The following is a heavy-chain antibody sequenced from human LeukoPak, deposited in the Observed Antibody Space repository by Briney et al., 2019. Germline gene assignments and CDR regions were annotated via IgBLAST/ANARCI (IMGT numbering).Heavy chain of an antibody. Sequence: GASVKVSCKASGYTFTSYYMHWVGQAPGQGLEWRGIIKPSGGSTSYAQKSQGRVTMTRETSTGTVYMELSSLRSEDTAVYYCARSLVGATENWGQGTLVTVSS. CDR3: ARSLVGATEN. V-gene: IGHV1-46*03. CDR1: GYTFTSYY. CDR2: IKPSGGST. D-gene: IGHD1-26*01. J-gene: IGHJ4*02.